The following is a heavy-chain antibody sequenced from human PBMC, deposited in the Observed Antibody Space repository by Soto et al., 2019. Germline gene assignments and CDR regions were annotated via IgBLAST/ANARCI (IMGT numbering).Heavy chain of an antibody. CDR1: GASMSSTNW. CDR3: ARGRYYGSGSYYNVSHFDY. J-gene: IGHJ4*02. Sequence: SETLSLTCTVSGASMSSTNWWSWVRQPPGKGLEWIGEINHSGSTNYNPSLKSRVTISVDTSKNQFSLKLSSVTAADTAVYYCARGRYYGSGSYYNVSHFDYWGQGTLVTVSS. D-gene: IGHD3-10*01. V-gene: IGHV4-4*02. CDR2: INHSGST.